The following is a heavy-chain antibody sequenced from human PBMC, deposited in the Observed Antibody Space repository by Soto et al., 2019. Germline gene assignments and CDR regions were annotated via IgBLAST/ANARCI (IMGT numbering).Heavy chain of an antibody. CDR1: GFTFSSYW. Sequence: EVQLVESGGGLVQPGESLRLSCAASGFTFSSYWMHWIRQAPGKGLVWVSRVSSDGSSTVYANSVKGRLTISRDNAKNTLYLQMNRLRDEDTAMYYCARGQPNYSAFDSWGQGTLVTVSS. D-gene: IGHD4-4*01. J-gene: IGHJ4*02. CDR3: ARGQPNYSAFDS. CDR2: VSSDGSST. V-gene: IGHV3-74*01.